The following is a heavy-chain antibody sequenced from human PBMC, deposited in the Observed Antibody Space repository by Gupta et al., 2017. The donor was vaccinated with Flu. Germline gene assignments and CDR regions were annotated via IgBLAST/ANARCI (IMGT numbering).Heavy chain of an antibody. CDR3: AHNGGSYYTLTATDAVDI. CDR1: GFSPSTSGVG. J-gene: IGHJ3*02. Sequence: QTTLKESGPTRLIPTPPLPLPCPFPGFSPSTSGVGVGWIRQPPGKALAWLALISWNDDKRYSPSLKSRLTITKDTSKNQVVLTMTNMDPVDTATDYWAHNGGSYYTLTATDAVDIWGQGTMVTVSS. D-gene: IGHD1-26*01. CDR2: ISWNDDK. V-gene: IGHV2-5*01.